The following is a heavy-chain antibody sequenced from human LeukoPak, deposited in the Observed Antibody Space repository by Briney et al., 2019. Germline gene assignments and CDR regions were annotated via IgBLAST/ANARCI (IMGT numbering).Heavy chain of an antibody. Sequence: GGSLRLSCAASGFTFSSYAMSWVRQAPGKGLEWLSYISSGGSPIYYADSVKGRFTISRDDAKNLVYLQMNSLRAEDTAVYYCTYLRTPYYNDKWVDPWGQGALVTVSS. CDR2: ISSGGSPI. CDR1: GFTFSSYA. D-gene: IGHD3/OR15-3a*01. V-gene: IGHV3-48*04. J-gene: IGHJ5*02. CDR3: TYLRTPYYNDKWVDP.